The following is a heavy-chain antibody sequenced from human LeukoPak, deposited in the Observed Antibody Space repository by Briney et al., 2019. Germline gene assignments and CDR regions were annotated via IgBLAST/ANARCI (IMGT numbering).Heavy chain of an antibody. CDR2: IRYDGSNK. J-gene: IGHJ4*02. V-gene: IGHV3-30*02. CDR3: AKDAPIDY. Sequence: GGSLRLSCAASGFTFSSYGMHWVRQAPGKGLEWVAFIRYDGSNKYYADSLKGRFTIPRDNSKNTLYRQMNSLRAEDTAVYYCAKDAPIDYWGQGTLVTVSS. CDR1: GFTFSSYG.